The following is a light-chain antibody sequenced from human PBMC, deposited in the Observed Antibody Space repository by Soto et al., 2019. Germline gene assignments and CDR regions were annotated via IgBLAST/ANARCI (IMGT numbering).Light chain of an antibody. V-gene: IGLV2-14*03. CDR1: HSDIGNYNY. CDR3: NSYREDHPRFYV. J-gene: IGLJ1*01. CDR2: DVG. Sequence: QSALTQPASVSGSPGQSITISCTGTHSDIGNYNYVSWYQHLSGKAPKLMIYDVGSRPSGVSSRFSGSKSGNTASLAISGLQAEDEADYYCNSYREDHPRFYVFGTGTKLTVL.